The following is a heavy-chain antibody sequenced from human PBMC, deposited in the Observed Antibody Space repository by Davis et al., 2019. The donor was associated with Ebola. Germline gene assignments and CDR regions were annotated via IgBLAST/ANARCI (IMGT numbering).Heavy chain of an antibody. CDR3: ARDQGALAARPSAFDM. J-gene: IGHJ3*02. D-gene: IGHD6-6*01. CDR2: ISTSSSPI. Sequence: GESLKISCAASAFSFSSYSMNWVRQAPGKGLEWVSYISTSSSPIYYADSVKGRFTISRDNAKNSLYLQMNSLRDEDTAVYYCARDQGALAARPSAFDMWGQGTMVTVSS. V-gene: IGHV3-48*02. CDR1: AFSFSSYS.